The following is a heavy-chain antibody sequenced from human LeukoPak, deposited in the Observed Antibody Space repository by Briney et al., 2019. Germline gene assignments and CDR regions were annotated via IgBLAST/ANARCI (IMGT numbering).Heavy chain of an antibody. CDR3: ARGRPYVAVTVVYYFDY. Sequence: GSSVKVACKASGGTFSSYSISWVRQAPGQGREWMGRIIPILGIANYAQKFQGRVTITADKSTSTAYMELSSLRSEDTAVYYCARGRPYVAVTVVYYFDYWGQGTLVTVSS. CDR1: GGTFSSYS. CDR2: IIPILGIA. V-gene: IGHV1-69*04. D-gene: IGHD2-21*02. J-gene: IGHJ4*02.